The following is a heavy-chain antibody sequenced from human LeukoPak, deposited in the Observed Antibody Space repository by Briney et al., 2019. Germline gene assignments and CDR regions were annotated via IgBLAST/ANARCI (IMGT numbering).Heavy chain of an antibody. CDR2: VDPEDGET. V-gene: IGHV1-69-2*01. J-gene: IGHJ4*02. Sequence: GASVKVSCKASGYTFTDYYMHWVQQAPGKGLEWMGRVDPEDGETIYAEKFQGRVTITADTSTDTAYMELSSLRSEDTAVYYCALGPHSGGDYWGQGTLVTVSS. CDR1: GYTFTDYY. D-gene: IGHD6-25*01. CDR3: ALGPHSGGDY.